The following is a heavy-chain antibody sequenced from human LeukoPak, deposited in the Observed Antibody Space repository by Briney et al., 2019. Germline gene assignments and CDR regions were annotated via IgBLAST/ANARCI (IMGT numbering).Heavy chain of an antibody. CDR1: GFTFDDYA. V-gene: IGHV3-43*02. CDR3: AEADSDGIQLWLEYYFDY. J-gene: IGHJ4*02. D-gene: IGHD5-18*01. Sequence: GGSLRLSCAASGFTFDDYAMHWVRQAPGKGLEWVSLISGDGGSTYYADSVKGRFTISRDNSKNSLYLQMNSLRTEDTALYYCAEADSDGIQLWLEYYFDYWGQGTLVTVSS. CDR2: ISGDGGST.